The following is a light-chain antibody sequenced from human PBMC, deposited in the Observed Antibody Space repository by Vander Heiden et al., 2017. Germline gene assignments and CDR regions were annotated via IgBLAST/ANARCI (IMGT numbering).Light chain of an antibody. CDR2: WAS. CDR3: QQYYATPHT. CDR1: QSVLYASNNKNY. J-gene: IGKJ2*01. Sequence: DIVMTQSPDSLDVSLGEKATINCKSSQSVLYASNNKNYLAWYQQKPGQPPQLLIYWASTRESGVPDRVSGSGSATDFTLTISSLQAEDVAVYYCQQYYATPHTFGQGTKLEIK. V-gene: IGKV4-1*01.